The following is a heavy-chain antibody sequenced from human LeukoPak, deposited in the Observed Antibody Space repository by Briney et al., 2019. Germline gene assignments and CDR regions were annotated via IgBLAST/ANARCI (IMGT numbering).Heavy chain of an antibody. J-gene: IGHJ4*02. V-gene: IGHV3-23*01. CDR3: ARSSDYGDYVAYY. CDR2: ISGSGGST. CDR1: GFTFSSYA. Sequence: GGSLRLSCAASGFTFSSYAMSWVRQAPGKGLEWVSAISGSGGSTYYADSVKGRFTISRDNSKNTLYLQMNSLRAEDTAVYYCARSSDYGDYVAYYWGQGTLVTVSS. D-gene: IGHD4-17*01.